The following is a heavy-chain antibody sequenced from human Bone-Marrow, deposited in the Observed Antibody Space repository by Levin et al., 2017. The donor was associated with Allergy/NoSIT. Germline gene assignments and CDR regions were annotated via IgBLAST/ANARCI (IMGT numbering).Heavy chain of an antibody. CDR1: GFNFSIYW. CDR3: ARVAKLMVGTSAHYGLDV. D-gene: IGHD1-7*01. CDR2: MNIDGTKT. V-gene: IGHV3-74*01. J-gene: IGHJ6*02. Sequence: GGSLRLSCAASGFNFSIYWMHWVRQAPGKGLVWVSRMNIDGTKTIYADSVKGRFTISRDNAKNTLYLQMNSLRAEDTALYYCARVAKLMVGTSAHYGLDVWGQGTSVTVS.